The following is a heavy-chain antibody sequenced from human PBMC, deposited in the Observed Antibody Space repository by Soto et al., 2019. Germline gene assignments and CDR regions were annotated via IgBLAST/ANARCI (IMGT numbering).Heavy chain of an antibody. CDR3: ARVLDCSSTSCYAWHYYYYMDV. CDR2: ISAYNGNT. V-gene: IGHV1-18*01. Sequence: ASVKVSCKAPGYTFTSYGISWVRQAPGQGLEWMGWISAYNGNTNYAQKLQGRVTMTTDTSTSTAYMELRSLRSDDTAVYYCARVLDCSSTSCYAWHYYYYMDVWGKGTTVTVSS. J-gene: IGHJ6*03. CDR1: GYTFTSYG. D-gene: IGHD2-2*01.